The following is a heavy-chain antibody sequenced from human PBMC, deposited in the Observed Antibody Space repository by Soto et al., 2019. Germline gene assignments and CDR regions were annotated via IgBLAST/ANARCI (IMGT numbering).Heavy chain of an antibody. V-gene: IGHV3-53*01. Sequence: GESLRHSCAASGFTVSSNYMSWVRQAPGKGLEWVSVIYSGGSTYYADSVKGRFTISRDNAKNSLYLQMNSLRAEDTAVYYCARSGSYRDSFHFWGQGTLVTV. CDR3: ARSGSYRDSFHF. J-gene: IGHJ3*01. CDR2: IYSGGST. CDR1: GFTVSSNY. D-gene: IGHD1-26*01.